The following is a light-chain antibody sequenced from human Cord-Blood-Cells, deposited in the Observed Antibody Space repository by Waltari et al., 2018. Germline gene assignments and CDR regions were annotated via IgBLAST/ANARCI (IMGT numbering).Light chain of an antibody. V-gene: IGLV1-47*01. CDR3: AAWDDSLSGPV. J-gene: IGLJ3*02. CDR1: SSNIGSNY. CDR2: RKD. Sequence: QSVLTQPPSASGTPGQRVTISCSGSSSNIGSNYVYWYQQPPGTAPKLLIYRKDQRPAGVPARFSGSKSGTAASLAISGLRSEDEADYYCAAWDDSLSGPVFGGGTKLTVL.